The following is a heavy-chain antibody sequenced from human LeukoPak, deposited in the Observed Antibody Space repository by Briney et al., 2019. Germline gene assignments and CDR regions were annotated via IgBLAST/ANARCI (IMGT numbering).Heavy chain of an antibody. CDR3: ARLPLGYCSSTSCPDAFGP. Sequence: PSETLSLTCTVSGGSISSYYWSWIRQPPGKGLEWIGSIYYSGITNYNPSLKSRVTISVDTSKNQFSLKLRPVTAADTAVYYCARLPLGYCSSTSCPDAFGPWGPGTMVTVSS. CDR1: GGSISSYY. D-gene: IGHD2-2*01. CDR2: IYYSGIT. J-gene: IGHJ3*01. V-gene: IGHV4-59*01.